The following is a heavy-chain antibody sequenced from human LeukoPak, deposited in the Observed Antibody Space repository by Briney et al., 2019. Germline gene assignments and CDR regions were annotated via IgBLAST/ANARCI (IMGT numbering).Heavy chain of an antibody. D-gene: IGHD5-24*01. CDR2: VYHDGTS. CDR1: GGSINSHSYY. J-gene: IGHJ4*02. V-gene: IGHV4-39*01. CDR3: VRHISTNTGYFDS. Sequence: PSETLFLTCTVSGGSINSHSYYWGWIRQPPGKGLEWIGSVYHDGTSYSNPSLKSRVAVFVDTSRDQFSLDLSFVTAADTALYYCVRHISTNTGYFDSCGQGTLVSVSS.